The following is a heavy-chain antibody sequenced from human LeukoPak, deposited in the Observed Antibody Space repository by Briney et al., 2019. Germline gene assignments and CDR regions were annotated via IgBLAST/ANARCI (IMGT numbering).Heavy chain of an antibody. Sequence: GGSLRLSCAVSGITLSNYGMSWVRQAPGEGLEWVAGISDSGGSTDYADSVKGRFTISRDNPKNTLYLQMNSLRAEDTAVYFCAKRGVVIRVILVGFHKEAYYFDSWGQGALVTVSS. CDR3: AKRGVVIRVILVGFHKEAYYFDS. J-gene: IGHJ4*02. CDR2: ISDSGGST. CDR1: GITLSNYG. D-gene: IGHD3-22*01. V-gene: IGHV3-23*01.